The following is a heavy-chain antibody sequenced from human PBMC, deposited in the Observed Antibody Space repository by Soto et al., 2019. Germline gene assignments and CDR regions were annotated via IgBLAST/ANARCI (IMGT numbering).Heavy chain of an antibody. CDR3: SRVRDSEFVFDY. Sequence: PGGSLRLSCAASGFTFRSNSMNWVRQAPGKGLEWVSSISSSSSYIYYADSVKGRFTISRDNAKNSLYLQMNSLRAEDTAVYYFSRVRDSEFVFDYWGQGPLLSVFS. D-gene: IGHD1-26*01. CDR2: ISSSSSYI. J-gene: IGHJ4*02. CDR1: GFTFRSNS. V-gene: IGHV3-21*01.